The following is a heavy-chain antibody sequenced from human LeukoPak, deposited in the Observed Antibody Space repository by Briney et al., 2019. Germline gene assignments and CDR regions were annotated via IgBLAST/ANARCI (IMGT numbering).Heavy chain of an antibody. V-gene: IGHV1-2*02. J-gene: IGHJ4*02. CDR1: GYTFTDYY. CDR2: IIPDSGDT. CDR3: ARARDGYNLYLY. Sequence: GASVKVSCKAPGYTFTDYYIYWVRQAPGQGLECMGWIIPDSGDTNYAQEFQGRVTMTRDTSISTAYMELSRLRSDDTAVYYCARARDGYNLYLYWGQGTLVTVSS. D-gene: IGHD5-12*01.